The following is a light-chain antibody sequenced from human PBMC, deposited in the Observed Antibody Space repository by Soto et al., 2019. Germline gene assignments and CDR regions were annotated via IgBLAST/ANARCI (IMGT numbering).Light chain of an antibody. V-gene: IGLV2-14*01. Sequence: QSALTQPASVSGAPGQSITISCTGTCSDVGGYNYVSWYQQHPGKAPKLMIYDVSNRPSGVSNRFSCSKSGNTASLTISGLQAEDEADYYCSLYTSSSTLVFGGGTQLTVL. CDR2: DVS. J-gene: IGLJ2*01. CDR3: SLYTSSSTLV. CDR1: CSDVGGYNY.